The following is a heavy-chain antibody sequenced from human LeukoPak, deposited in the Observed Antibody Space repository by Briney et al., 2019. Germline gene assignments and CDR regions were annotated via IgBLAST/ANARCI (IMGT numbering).Heavy chain of an antibody. J-gene: IGHJ4*02. CDR3: AKDEGHFDY. CDR1: GFTFSSYG. V-gene: IGHV3-30*18. CDR2: MSYDGSNK. Sequence: GGSLRLSCAASGFTFSSYGMHWVRQAPGKGLEWVAVMSYDGSNKYYADSVKGRFTISRDNSKNTLYLQMNSLRAEDTAVYYCAKDEGHFDYWGQGILVTVSS.